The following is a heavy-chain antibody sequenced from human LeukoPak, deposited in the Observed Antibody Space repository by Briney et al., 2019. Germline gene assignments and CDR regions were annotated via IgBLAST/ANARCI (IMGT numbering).Heavy chain of an antibody. Sequence: SVKVSCKASGYTFTGYYMHWVRQAPGQGLEWMGGIIPIFGTANYAQKFQGRVTITADKSTSTAYMELSSLRSEDTAVYYCARDWYNWNDWVLDRYYYYMDVWGKGTTVTVSS. CDR1: GYTFTGYY. CDR2: IIPIFGTA. CDR3: ARDWYNWNDWVLDRYYYYMDV. D-gene: IGHD1-1*01. V-gene: IGHV1-69*06. J-gene: IGHJ6*03.